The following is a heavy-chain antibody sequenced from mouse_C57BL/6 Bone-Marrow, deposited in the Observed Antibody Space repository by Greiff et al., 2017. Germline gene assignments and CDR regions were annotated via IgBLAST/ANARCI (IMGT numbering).Heavy chain of an antibody. CDR2: INYDGSST. V-gene: IGHV5-16*01. CDR1: GFTFSDYY. CDR3: ARNLHWYFDV. Sequence: EVQLVESEGGLVQPGSSMKLSCTASGFTFSDYYMAWVRQVPEKGLEWVANINYDGSSTYYLDSLKSRFIISRDNAKNILYLQMSSLKSEDTATYYCARNLHWYFDVWGTGTTVTVSS. J-gene: IGHJ1*03. D-gene: IGHD2-1*01.